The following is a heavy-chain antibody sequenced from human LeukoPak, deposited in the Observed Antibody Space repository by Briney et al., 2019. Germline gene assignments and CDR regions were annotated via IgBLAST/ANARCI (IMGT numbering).Heavy chain of an antibody. Sequence: ASVTVSCKASGYTFTSYDINWVRQAPGQGPEWMGWMNPNSGNTGYAQKFQGRVTMTRNTSISTAYMELSSLRSEDTAVYYCARAFTIFGVVILEYFDYWGQGTLVTVSS. D-gene: IGHD3-3*01. CDR3: ARAFTIFGVVILEYFDY. V-gene: IGHV1-8*01. CDR2: MNPNSGNT. CDR1: GYTFTSYD. J-gene: IGHJ4*02.